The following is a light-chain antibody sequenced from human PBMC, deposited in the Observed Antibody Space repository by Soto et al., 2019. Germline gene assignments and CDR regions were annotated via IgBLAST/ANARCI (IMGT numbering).Light chain of an antibody. Sequence: QSVLTQPHSSSGTPGQRVTISCSGSSSNIESNTVPWYQQLPGTAPKLVTYSNYDRPSGVPDRFSGSTSVTSASLVIRGLQSEDEDDYYCAAWDDILNGYVFGGGTKLTVL. CDR3: AAWDDILNGYV. V-gene: IGLV1-44*01. CDR1: SSNIESNT. CDR2: SNY. J-gene: IGLJ1*01.